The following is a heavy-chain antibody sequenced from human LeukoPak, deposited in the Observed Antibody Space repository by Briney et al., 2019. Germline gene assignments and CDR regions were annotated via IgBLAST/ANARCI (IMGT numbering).Heavy chain of an antibody. CDR2: IYSGGST. J-gene: IGHJ6*02. V-gene: IGHV3-53*01. Sequence: PGESLRLSCAASGFTVSSNYMSWVRQAPGKGLEWVSVIYSGGSTYYADSVKGRFTISRDNSKNTLYLQMNSLRAEDTAVYYCAREVVEWKYYYYGMDVWGQGTTVTVSS. D-gene: IGHD2-15*01. CDR3: AREVVEWKYYYYGMDV. CDR1: GFTVSSNY.